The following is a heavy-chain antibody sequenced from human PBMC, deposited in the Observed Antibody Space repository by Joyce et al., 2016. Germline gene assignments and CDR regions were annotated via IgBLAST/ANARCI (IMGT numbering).Heavy chain of an antibody. CDR1: EYTLTEFS. CDR2: LDPEDGET. CDR3: ASGGTSYWCFEL. Sequence: QVQLVQSGAEVTKPGASVKVSCKVSEYTLTEFSIHWVRQAPGKGLEWMGGLDPEDGETIYAQKFQGRLTMTEDTSTETSSMELSSLTSDDTAVYYCASGGTSYWCFELWGRGTLVTVSS. V-gene: IGHV1-24*01. J-gene: IGHJ2*01. D-gene: IGHD4-23*01.